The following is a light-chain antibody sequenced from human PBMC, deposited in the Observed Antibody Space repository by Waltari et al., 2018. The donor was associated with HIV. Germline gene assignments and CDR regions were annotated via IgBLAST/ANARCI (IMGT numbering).Light chain of an antibody. V-gene: IGLV2-11*01. Sequence: QSALTQPRSVSGSPGQSVTISCTGTRSDVGASNYVSWYQHHPGKAPKLRIYDVNKRPSGVPNRFSGSKSGNTASLTISGLQAEDDADYYCSSYAVNFWVFGGGTKLTVL. CDR2: DVN. CDR1: RSDVGASNY. J-gene: IGLJ3*02. CDR3: SSYAVNFWV.